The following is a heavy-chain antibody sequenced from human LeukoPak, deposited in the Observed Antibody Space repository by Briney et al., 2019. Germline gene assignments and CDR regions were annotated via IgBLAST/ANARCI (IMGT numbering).Heavy chain of an antibody. CDR2: IYYRGST. D-gene: IGHD6-19*01. CDR3: ARQVVAVAGTGYFDY. CDR1: GGSINTYY. J-gene: IGHJ4*02. V-gene: IGHV4-59*08. Sequence: PSETLSLTCTVSGGSINTYYWSWIRQPPGKGLEWIGNIYYRGSTNYNPSLKSRGTISVDTSKNQFSLKLNSVTAADTAVYFCARQVVAVAGTGYFDYWGQGTLVTVSS.